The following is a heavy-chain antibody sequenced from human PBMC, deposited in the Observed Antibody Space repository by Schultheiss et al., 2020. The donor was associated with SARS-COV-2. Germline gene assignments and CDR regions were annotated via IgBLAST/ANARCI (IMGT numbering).Heavy chain of an antibody. J-gene: IGHJ4*02. CDR1: GGSISSSNW. D-gene: IGHD3-10*01. CDR2: IYHSGST. CDR3: ERETSGSMGLLRN. V-gene: IGHV4-4*02. Sequence: SETLSLTCAVSGGSISSSNWWSWVRQPPGKGLEWIGEIYHSGSTNYNPSLKSRVTISVDTSKNQFSLKLNSVTAADTAVYYCERETSGSMGLLRNWGRGTLVTVSS.